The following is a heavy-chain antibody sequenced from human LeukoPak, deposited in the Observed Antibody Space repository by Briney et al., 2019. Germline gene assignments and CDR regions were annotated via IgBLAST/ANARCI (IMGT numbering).Heavy chain of an antibody. J-gene: IGHJ4*02. CDR3: ARCGQYYDFWSGYSGDSYFDY. CDR2: IYSGGST. CDR1: GFTVSSNY. D-gene: IGHD3-3*01. Sequence: PGGSLRLSCAASGFTVSSNYMSWVRQAPGKGLEWVSVIYSGGSTYYADSVKGRFTISRDNSKNTLYLQMNSLRAEDTAVYYCARCGQYYDFWSGYSGDSYFDYWGQGTLVTVSS. V-gene: IGHV3-53*01.